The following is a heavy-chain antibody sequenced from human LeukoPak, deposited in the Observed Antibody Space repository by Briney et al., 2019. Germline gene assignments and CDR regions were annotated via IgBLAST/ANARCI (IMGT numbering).Heavy chain of an antibody. D-gene: IGHD1-26*01. CDR2: ISHDGSAQ. CDR1: GFAFNSYA. J-gene: IGHJ4*02. Sequence: GGSLRLSCAVSGFAFNSYAMHWVRQAPGGGLEWEAFISHDGSAQSYADSVKGRFTISRDNSKNTLYLQMNSLRPEDTAVYYCARDLSGTYMVDYWGQGTLVTVSS. V-gene: IGHV3-30-3*01. CDR3: ARDLSGTYMVDY.